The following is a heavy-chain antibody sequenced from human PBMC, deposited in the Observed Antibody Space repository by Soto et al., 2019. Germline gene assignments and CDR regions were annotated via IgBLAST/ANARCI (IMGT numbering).Heavy chain of an antibody. V-gene: IGHV3-23*01. CDR2: ISGSGGST. CDR1: GFTFSSYA. CDR3: AKDRLVAVVVAAPKYYFDH. D-gene: IGHD2-15*01. Sequence: GGSLRLSCAASGFTFSSYAMSWVRQAPGKGLEWVSAISGSGGSTYYADSVKGRFTIPRDNSKNTLYLQMNSLRAEDTAVYYCAKDRLVAVVVAAPKYYFDHWRQGTLVTVSS. J-gene: IGHJ4*02.